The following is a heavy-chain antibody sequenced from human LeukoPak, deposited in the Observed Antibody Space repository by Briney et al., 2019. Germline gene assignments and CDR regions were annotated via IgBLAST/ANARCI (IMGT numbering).Heavy chain of an antibody. CDR1: GFTFSSYA. J-gene: IGHJ4*02. Sequence: GGSLRLSCAASGFTFSSYAMSWVRQAPGKGLEWVSAISGSGGSTYYADSVKGRFTISRDNSKNTLYLQMNSLRAEDTAVYYCARDINGQWLVWGYWGQGTLVTVSS. V-gene: IGHV3-23*01. CDR2: ISGSGGST. D-gene: IGHD6-19*01. CDR3: ARDINGQWLVWGY.